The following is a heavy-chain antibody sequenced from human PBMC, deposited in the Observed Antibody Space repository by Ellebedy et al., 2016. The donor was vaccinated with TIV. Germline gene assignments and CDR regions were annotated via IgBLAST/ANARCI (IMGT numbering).Heavy chain of an antibody. Sequence: GGSLRLSCEASGFTFSNYWMTWVRQAPGKGLEWVANIKQDGSEKYYVDSVKGRFSISRDNAKSSLYVQMNSLRDEDTAVYYCARDQWLGRAYYFDSWGQGTLVTVSS. CDR2: IKQDGSEK. J-gene: IGHJ4*02. D-gene: IGHD6-19*01. V-gene: IGHV3-7*01. CDR1: GFTFSNYW. CDR3: ARDQWLGRAYYFDS.